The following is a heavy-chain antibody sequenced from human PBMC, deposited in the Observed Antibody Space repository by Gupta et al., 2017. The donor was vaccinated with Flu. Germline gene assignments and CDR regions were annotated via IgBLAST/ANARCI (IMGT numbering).Heavy chain of an antibody. CDR2: IYYSGST. V-gene: IGHV4-39*01. D-gene: IGHD3-3*01. Sequence: QLQLQESGPGLVKPSETLSLTCTVSGGSISSSSYYWGWIRQPPGKGLEWIGSIYYSGSTYYNPSLKSRVTISVDTSKNQFSLKLSSVTAADTAVYYCARCGGRSGYYGEWGQGTLVTVSS. J-gene: IGHJ4*02. CDR3: ARCGGRSGYYGE. CDR1: GGSISSSSYY.